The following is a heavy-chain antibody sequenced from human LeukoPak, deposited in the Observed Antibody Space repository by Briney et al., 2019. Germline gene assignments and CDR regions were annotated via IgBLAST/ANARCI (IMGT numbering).Heavy chain of an antibody. CDR3: ARSAPYYYYMDV. J-gene: IGHJ6*03. Sequence: GASVKVSCNASGYTFTSSDINWVPPAPGQGLEWMGWMNPNSGKTDYAQNFQGRDTLTTNTSISTAFMKLSSRRSEDTAVYYCARSAPYYYYMDVWGKGTTVTGSS. CDR2: MNPNSGKT. CDR1: GYTFTSSD. V-gene: IGHV1-8*03.